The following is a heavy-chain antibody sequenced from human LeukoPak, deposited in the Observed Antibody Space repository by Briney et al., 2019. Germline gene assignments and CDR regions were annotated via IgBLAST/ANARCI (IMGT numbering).Heavy chain of an antibody. V-gene: IGHV4-31*03. CDR3: ARGVLHWFDP. CDR2: IYYSGST. J-gene: IGHJ5*02. CDR1: GGSISSGGYY. Sequence: SETLSLTCTVSGGSISSGGYYWSWIRQHPGKGLEWIGYIYYSGSTYYNPSLKSRVTISVDTSKNQFSLKLSSVTAADTAVYYCARGVLHWFDPWGQGTLSPSPQ.